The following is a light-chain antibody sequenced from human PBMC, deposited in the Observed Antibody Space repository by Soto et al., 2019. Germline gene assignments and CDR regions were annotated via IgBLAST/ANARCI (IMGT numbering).Light chain of an antibody. CDR2: DAS. CDR1: QSVGSS. Sequence: EVVLTQSPATLSLSPGERATLSCRASQSVGSSLAWYQQKPGQAPSLLIYDASDRATGIPARFSGSGPGTDFTLTISSLEPEDFAIYYCQQRSNWPPITFGQGTKVDIK. V-gene: IGKV3-11*01. J-gene: IGKJ2*01. CDR3: QQRSNWPPIT.